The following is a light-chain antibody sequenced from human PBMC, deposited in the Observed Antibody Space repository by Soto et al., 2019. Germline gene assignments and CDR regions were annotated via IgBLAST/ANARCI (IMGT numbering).Light chain of an antibody. Sequence: AIQLTQSPSSLSASVGDRVTITCRASQGISSALAWYQQKPGKPPNLLIYDASTLESWVPTRISGSGSGTDFTLTISSRQPEDVATYWCQHFDSYPLTFGGGTKVEIK. CDR3: QHFDSYPLT. V-gene: IGKV1-13*02. CDR2: DAS. CDR1: QGISSA. J-gene: IGKJ4*01.